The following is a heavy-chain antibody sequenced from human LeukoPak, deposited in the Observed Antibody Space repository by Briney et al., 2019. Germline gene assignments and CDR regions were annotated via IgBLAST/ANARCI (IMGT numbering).Heavy chain of an antibody. CDR2: ISGSGGST. J-gene: IGHJ6*03. Sequence: GGSLRLSCAASGFTFSSYAMSWVRQAPGKGLEWVSAISGSGGSTYYADSVKGRFTISRDNSKNTLYLQMNSLRAEDTAVYYCAKDSWYEIFGVVIPGDYYMDVWGKGTTVTVSS. V-gene: IGHV3-23*01. CDR3: AKDSWYEIFGVVIPGDYYMDV. CDR1: GFTFSSYA. D-gene: IGHD3-3*01.